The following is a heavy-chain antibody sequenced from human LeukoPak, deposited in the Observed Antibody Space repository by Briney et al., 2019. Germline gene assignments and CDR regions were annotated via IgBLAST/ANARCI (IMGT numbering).Heavy chain of an antibody. J-gene: IGHJ4*02. V-gene: IGHV4-34*01. CDR2: INHSGST. Sequence: PAETLSLTCAVYGGSFSGYYWSWIRQPPGKGLEWVGEINHSGSTNYNPSLKSGVTISVDTSKNQCSLKLSSVTAADTAVYYCAREGGRLLYEPTYYFDYWGQGTLVTVSS. CDR3: AREGGRLLYEPTYYFDY. D-gene: IGHD3-3*01. CDR1: GGSFSGYY.